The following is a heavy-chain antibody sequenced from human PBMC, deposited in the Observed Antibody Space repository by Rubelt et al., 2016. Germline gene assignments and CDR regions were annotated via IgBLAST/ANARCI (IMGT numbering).Heavy chain of an antibody. CDR1: GGSFSGYY. D-gene: IGHD4-17*01. Sequence: QVQLQQWGAGLLKPSETLSLTCAVYGGSFSGYYWSWIRQPPGKGLEWIGEINHSGSTNYNPSHKSGVTKSVDTAKNRFALRLRSVTDAETAVYYCARRGRGHGDYNFDYWGQGTLVTVSS. CDR3: ARRGRGHGDYNFDY. V-gene: IGHV4-34*01. CDR2: INHSGST. J-gene: IGHJ4*02.